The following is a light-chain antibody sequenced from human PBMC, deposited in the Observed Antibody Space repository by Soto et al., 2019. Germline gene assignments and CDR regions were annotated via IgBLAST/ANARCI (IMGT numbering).Light chain of an antibody. CDR1: QRIGSW. CDR2: DAS. Sequence: DIQITQSPSTLSASVGDRVTITCRASQRIGSWLAWYQQKPGKAPNLLIYDASSLESGVPSRFSGSGSGTEFTLTISSLQPDDFATYYCQQSRTFGQGTKVDIK. V-gene: IGKV1-5*01. J-gene: IGKJ1*01. CDR3: QQSRT.